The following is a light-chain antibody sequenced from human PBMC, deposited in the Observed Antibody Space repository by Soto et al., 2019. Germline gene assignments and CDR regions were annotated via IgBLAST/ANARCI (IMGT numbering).Light chain of an antibody. J-gene: IGKJ5*01. CDR3: QQYGCSPIT. CDR1: QSVSSSY. V-gene: IGKV3-20*01. CDR2: GAS. Sequence: EIVLTQSPGTLSLSPGERATLSSRASQSVSSSYLAWYQQKPGQAPRLLIYGASSRATGIPDRFSGSGSGTDFTLTISRLEPEDFAVYYCQQYGCSPITFGQGTRLEIK.